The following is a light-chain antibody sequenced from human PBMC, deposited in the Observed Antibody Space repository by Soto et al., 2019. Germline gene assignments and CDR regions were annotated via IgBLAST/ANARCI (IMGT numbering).Light chain of an antibody. V-gene: IGKV1D-16*01. CDR1: QGISSW. Sequence: DIQMTQSPSSLSASVGDRVTITCRASQGISSWLAWYQQKPEKAPKSLIYAASSLERGVPSRFSGGGSGTDFTLNISSLQPDDFATYYCQQNYRATPWTFGQGTKVDNK. CDR2: AAS. J-gene: IGKJ1*01. CDR3: QQNYRATPWT.